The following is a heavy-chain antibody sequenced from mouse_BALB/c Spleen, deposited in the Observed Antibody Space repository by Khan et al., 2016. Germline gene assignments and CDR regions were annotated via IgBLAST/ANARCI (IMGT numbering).Heavy chain of an antibody. D-gene: IGHD2-3*01. CDR2: ARNKANGYTT. CDR3: ARDLNDGYYWYIDV. V-gene: IGHV7-3*02. Sequence: EVELVESGGGLVQPGGSLRLSCTTSGFTFTDYYMSWVRQPPGEAPEWLGFARNKANGYTTEYSASVQGRFTISRDNSQSILYLQINTQRAEDSSTYYCARDLNDGYYWYIDVWGAGTTVTVSS. J-gene: IGHJ1*01. CDR1: GFTFTDYY.